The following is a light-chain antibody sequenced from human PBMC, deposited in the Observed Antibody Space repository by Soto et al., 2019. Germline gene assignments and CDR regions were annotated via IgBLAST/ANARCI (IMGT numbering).Light chain of an antibody. Sequence: QSVLTQPPSVSGAPGQRGTISCTGSSSNIGAGYDVHWYQQFPGTTPKFLIYGNTNRPSRVPDRFSASKSGTSASLDITGLQAEDAGENCCQSCDSRLTVVFGGGTKLTV. CDR2: GNT. J-gene: IGLJ2*01. V-gene: IGLV1-40*01. CDR1: SSNIGAGYD. CDR3: QSCDSRLTVV.